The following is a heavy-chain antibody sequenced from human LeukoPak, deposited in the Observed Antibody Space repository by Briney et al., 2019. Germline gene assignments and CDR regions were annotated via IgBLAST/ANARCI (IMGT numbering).Heavy chain of an antibody. CDR3: ATEWELLVN. J-gene: IGHJ4*02. CDR1: VFTFSIYG. CDR2: IRYDGSNK. V-gene: IGHV3-30*02. Sequence: PGGSLRLSFAASVFTFSIYGMHWVRQAPAKGLEWVAFIRYDGSNKYYAESVKGRFTISRDNSKNTLYLQMNSLRAEDTAVYYCATEWELLVNWGQGTLVTVSS. D-gene: IGHD1-26*01.